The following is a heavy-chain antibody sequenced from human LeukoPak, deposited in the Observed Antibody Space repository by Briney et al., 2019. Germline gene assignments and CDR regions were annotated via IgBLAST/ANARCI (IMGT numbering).Heavy chain of an antibody. CDR2: ISYDGSNK. CDR1: GFTLSSYA. V-gene: IGHV3-30-3*01. Sequence: GGALRLSCAASGFTLSSYAMHWVRQGPGKGLGGGAGISYDGSNKYYADSVKGRFTISRDNSKNTLYLQMNSLRAEDTAVYYCARVGSPDIVVVVAAKRRYYFDYWGQGTLVTVSS. CDR3: ARVGSPDIVVVVAAKRRYYFDY. J-gene: IGHJ4*02. D-gene: IGHD2-15*01.